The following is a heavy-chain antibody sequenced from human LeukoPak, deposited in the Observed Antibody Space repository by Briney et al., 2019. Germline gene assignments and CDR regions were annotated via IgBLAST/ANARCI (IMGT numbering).Heavy chain of an antibody. CDR1: GFTFSTYA. D-gene: IGHD5-18*01. CDR2: ISGSGGST. Sequence: GGSLRLSCATSGFTFSTYAMSWVRQAPGKGLEWVSAISGSGGSTYYADSVKGRFTISRDNSKNTLYLQMNSLRAEDTAVYYCAKEGYRYGYAIDYWGQGTLVTVSS. J-gene: IGHJ4*02. CDR3: AKEGYRYGYAIDY. V-gene: IGHV3-23*01.